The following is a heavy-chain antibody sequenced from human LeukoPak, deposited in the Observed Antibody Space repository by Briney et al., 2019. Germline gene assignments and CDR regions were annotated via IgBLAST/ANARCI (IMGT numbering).Heavy chain of an antibody. V-gene: IGHV3-23*01. Sequence: GGSLRLSCAASGFTFSSYWMSWVRQAPGKGLEWVSAISGSGGSTYYADSVKGRFTISRDNSKNTLYLQMNSLRAEDTAVYYCAKDEYYYDSSGDFDYWGQGTLVTVSS. CDR1: GFTFSSYW. J-gene: IGHJ4*02. D-gene: IGHD3-22*01. CDR3: AKDEYYYDSSGDFDY. CDR2: ISGSGGST.